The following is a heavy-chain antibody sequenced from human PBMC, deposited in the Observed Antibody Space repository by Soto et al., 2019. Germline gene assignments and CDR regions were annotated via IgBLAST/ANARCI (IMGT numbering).Heavy chain of an antibody. Sequence: QVQLQESGPGLVKPSETLSLTCTVSGGSISSYYWSWIRQPPGKGLEWIGYIYYSGSTNYNPSLKSRVTISVDTSKNQFSLKLSSVTAADTAVYYCAGGEYYYGSGSYGGNYWGQGTLVTVSS. V-gene: IGHV4-59*01. CDR3: AGGEYYYGSGSYGGNY. J-gene: IGHJ4*02. CDR2: IYYSGST. CDR1: GGSISSYY. D-gene: IGHD3-10*01.